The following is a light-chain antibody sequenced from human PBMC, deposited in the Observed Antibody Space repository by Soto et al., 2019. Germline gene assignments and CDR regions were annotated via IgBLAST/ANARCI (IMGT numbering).Light chain of an antibody. CDR3: QQYYSTPRT. J-gene: IGKJ1*01. Sequence: IVLTQSPGTLSLSPGERATLSCMSSQSVNSNYLAWYQQKPGQAPRLLIYAASSRAAGFPDRFSGSGSETDFTLTISSLQAEDVAVYYCQQYYSTPRTFGQGTKVDIK. V-gene: IGKV3-20*01. CDR1: QSVNSNY. CDR2: AAS.